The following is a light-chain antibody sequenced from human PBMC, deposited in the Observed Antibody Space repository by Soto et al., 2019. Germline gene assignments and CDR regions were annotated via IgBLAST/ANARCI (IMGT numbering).Light chain of an antibody. CDR3: QQYGSSPPVT. CDR2: GAS. J-gene: IGKJ1*01. CDR1: QSVSSN. V-gene: IGKV3-20*01. Sequence: EIVMTQSPATLSVSPGERATLSCRASQSVSSNLAWYQQKPGQAPRLLMYGASSRATGIPDRFSGSGSGTDFTLTIRTLEPEDFAVYYCQQYGSSPPVTFGQGTKVDI.